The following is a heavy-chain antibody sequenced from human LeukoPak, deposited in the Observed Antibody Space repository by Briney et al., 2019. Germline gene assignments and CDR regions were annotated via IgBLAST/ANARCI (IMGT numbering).Heavy chain of an antibody. J-gene: IGHJ4*02. Sequence: GESPKISCKGSGYNLTSYWTGWVRQMPGKGLEWMGIIFPGDSDTRYSPSFQGQVTISAEKSISTAYLQWSSLKASDTALYYCASRKKGMATAGFDYWGQGTLVTVSS. V-gene: IGHV5-51*01. CDR3: ASRKKGMATAGFDY. CDR1: GYNLTSYW. D-gene: IGHD5-24*01. CDR2: IFPGDSDT.